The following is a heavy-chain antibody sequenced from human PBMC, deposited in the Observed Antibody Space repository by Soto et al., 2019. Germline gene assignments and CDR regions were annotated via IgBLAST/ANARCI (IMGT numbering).Heavy chain of an antibody. Sequence: SETLSLTCTVSGGSISSYYWSWIRQPPGKGLEWIGYIYYSGSTNYNPSLKSRVTISVDTSKNQFSLKLSSVTAADTAVYYCATGGYCSGGSCYGLDYWGQGTLVTVSS. CDR3: ATGGYCSGGSCYGLDY. D-gene: IGHD2-15*01. J-gene: IGHJ4*02. V-gene: IGHV4-59*01. CDR1: GGSISSYY. CDR2: IYYSGST.